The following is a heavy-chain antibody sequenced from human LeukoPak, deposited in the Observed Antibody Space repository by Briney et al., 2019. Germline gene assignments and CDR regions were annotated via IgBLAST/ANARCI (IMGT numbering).Heavy chain of an antibody. CDR1: GFTFSSYD. D-gene: IGHD3-22*01. V-gene: IGHV3-23*01. J-gene: IGHJ4*02. CDR3: AKAGHYYDSRNYFDY. CDR2: ISGSGGST. Sequence: PGGSLRLSCAASGFTFSSYDMSWVRQAPGKGLEWVSAISGSGGSTYYADSVKGRFTISRDNSKNTLYLQMNSLRAEDTAVYYCAKAGHYYDSRNYFDYWGQGTLVTVSS.